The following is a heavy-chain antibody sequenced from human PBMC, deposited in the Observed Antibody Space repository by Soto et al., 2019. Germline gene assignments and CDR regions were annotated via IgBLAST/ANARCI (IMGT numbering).Heavy chain of an antibody. CDR1: GFAFSSYW. V-gene: IGHV3-7*01. CDR3: AAYSSSFYD. D-gene: IGHD6-13*01. CDR2: INQDGSQI. Sequence: GGSLRLSCAASGFAFSSYWMSWVRQVPGKGLEWVANINQDGSQIRYLDSVKGRFTISRDNAKSSLYLQLNSLRGDDSAVYYCAAYSSSFYDWGQGTLVTVSS. J-gene: IGHJ4*02.